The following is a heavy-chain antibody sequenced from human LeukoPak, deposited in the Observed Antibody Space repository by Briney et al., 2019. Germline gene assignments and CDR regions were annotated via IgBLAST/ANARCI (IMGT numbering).Heavy chain of an antibody. CDR2: ISSSSSTI. CDR1: GFTFSSYS. Sequence: PGGSLRLSCAASGFTFSSYSMNWVRQAPGKGLEWVSYISSSSSTIYYADSVKGRFTISRDNAKNSLYLQMNSLRAEDTAVYYCARYSSHSSFDSWGQGTLVTVSS. D-gene: IGHD6-19*01. J-gene: IGHJ4*02. V-gene: IGHV3-48*01. CDR3: ARYSSHSSFDS.